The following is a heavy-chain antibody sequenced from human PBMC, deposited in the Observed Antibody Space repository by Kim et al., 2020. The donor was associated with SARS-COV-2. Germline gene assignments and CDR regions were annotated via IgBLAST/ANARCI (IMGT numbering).Heavy chain of an antibody. D-gene: IGHD3-22*01. J-gene: IGHJ4*02. CDR2: ISSSSSTI. CDR3: ARDFYDSSGYYGIWFDY. V-gene: IGHV3-48*04. Sequence: GGSLRLSCAASGFTFSSYSMNWVRQAPGKGLEWVSYISSSSSTIYYADSVKGRFTISRDNAKNSLYLQMNSLRAEDTAVYYCARDFYDSSGYYGIWFDYWGQGTLVTVSS. CDR1: GFTFSSYS.